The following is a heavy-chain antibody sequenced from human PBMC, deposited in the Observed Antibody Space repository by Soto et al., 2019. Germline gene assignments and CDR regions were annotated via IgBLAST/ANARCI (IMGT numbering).Heavy chain of an antibody. Sequence: GASVKVSCKASGGTFSSYAISWVRQAPGQGLEWMGGIIPIFGTANYAQKFQGRVTITADESTSTAYMELSSLRSEDTAVYYCARENLRRGRDGYNISYYFDYWGQGTLVTVSS. J-gene: IGHJ4*02. CDR2: IIPIFGTA. CDR1: GGTFSSYA. D-gene: IGHD5-12*01. V-gene: IGHV1-69*13. CDR3: ARENLRRGRDGYNISYYFDY.